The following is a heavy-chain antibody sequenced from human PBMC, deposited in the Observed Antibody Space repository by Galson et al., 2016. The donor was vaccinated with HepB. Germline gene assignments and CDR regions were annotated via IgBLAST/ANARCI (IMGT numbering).Heavy chain of an antibody. J-gene: IGHJ3*01. Sequence: LRLSCAASGFTFSDYAMGWVRQAPGRGLEWVSGISGLGSNTYYADSVKGRVTISRDNSKNTLHLQMNSLRVEDTAVYYCAKGGRHTSGYENWGQGTVVTVSS. V-gene: IGHV3-23*01. CDR3: AKGGRHTSGYEN. D-gene: IGHD3-22*01. CDR2: ISGLGSNT. CDR1: GFTFSDYA.